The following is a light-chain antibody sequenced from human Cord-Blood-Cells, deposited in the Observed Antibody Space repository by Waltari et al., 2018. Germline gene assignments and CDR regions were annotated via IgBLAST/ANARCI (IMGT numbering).Light chain of an antibody. CDR3: QQYNSYSHS. Sequence: DIQMTQSPSTLSASVGDRVTITCRASQSISSWLAWYQQKPGKAPKLLIYKASSLESGVPSRCSCSGSGTEFTLTISSLQPDDFATYYCQQYNSYSHSFGQGTKLEIK. V-gene: IGKV1-5*03. CDR2: KAS. CDR1: QSISSW. J-gene: IGKJ2*03.